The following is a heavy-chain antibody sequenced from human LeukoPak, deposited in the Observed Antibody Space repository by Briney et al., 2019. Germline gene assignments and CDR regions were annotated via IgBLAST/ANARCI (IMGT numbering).Heavy chain of an antibody. V-gene: IGHV3-23*01. D-gene: IGHD3-22*01. J-gene: IGHJ4*02. Sequence: GGSLRLSCAASGFTFSSYGMSWVRQAPGKGLEWVSAISGSGGSTYYADSVKGRFTISRDNSKNTLYLQMNSLRAEDTAVYYCAKLDDYYDSSGYYYQGNFDYWGQGTLVTVSS. CDR1: GFTFSSYG. CDR3: AKLDDYYDSSGYYYQGNFDY. CDR2: ISGSGGST.